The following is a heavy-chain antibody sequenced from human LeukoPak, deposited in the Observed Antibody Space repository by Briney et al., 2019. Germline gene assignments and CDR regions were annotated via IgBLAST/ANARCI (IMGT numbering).Heavy chain of an antibody. CDR3: AKDLTLGIN. D-gene: IGHD3-16*01. J-gene: IGHJ4*02. Sequence: GRSLRLSCAASGFTFSSYAMHWVRQAPGKGLEWVSSISGSGGSTYYADSVKGRFTISRDNSKNTLYLQMNSLRAEDTALYYCAKDLTLGINWGQGTLVTVSS. CDR1: GFTFSSYA. CDR2: ISGSGGST. V-gene: IGHV3-23*01.